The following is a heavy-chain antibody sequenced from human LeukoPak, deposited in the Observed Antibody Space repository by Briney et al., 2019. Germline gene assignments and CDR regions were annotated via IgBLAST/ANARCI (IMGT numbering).Heavy chain of an antibody. CDR2: IYYSGST. CDR3: ARDGGSSWYVWFDP. D-gene: IGHD6-13*01. Sequence: SETLSLTCTVSGGSISSYYWSWIRQPPGKGLEWIGSIYYSGSTYYNPSLKSRVTISVDRSKNQFSLKLSSVTAADTAVYYCARDGGSSWYVWFDPWGQGTLVTVSS. CDR1: GGSISSYY. V-gene: IGHV4-39*07. J-gene: IGHJ5*02.